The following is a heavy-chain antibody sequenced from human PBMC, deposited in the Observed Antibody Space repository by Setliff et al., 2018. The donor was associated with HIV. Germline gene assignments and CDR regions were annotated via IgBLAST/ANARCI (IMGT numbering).Heavy chain of an antibody. Sequence: ASVKVSCKASGGTFSSYVISWVRQAPGQGLEWMGIINPSGESTTSAQRFQGRVTMTTDRSTSTVYMELSSLRSEDTAVYYCARDRGDLSLAYYLYYGMDVWGQGTTVTVSS. V-gene: IGHV1-46*01. CDR1: GGTFSSYV. CDR2: INPSGEST. D-gene: IGHD3-10*01. J-gene: IGHJ6*02. CDR3: ARDRGDLSLAYYLYYGMDV.